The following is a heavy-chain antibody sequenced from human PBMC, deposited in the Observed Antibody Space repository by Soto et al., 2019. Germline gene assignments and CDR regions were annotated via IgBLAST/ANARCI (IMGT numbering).Heavy chain of an antibody. V-gene: IGHV1-8*01. CDR3: AKNTGPNINWFDP. Sequence: ASVKVSCKASGYTFTSYDINWVRQATGQGLEWMGWMNPNRGNTGYAQKFQGRVTMTRNTSISTAYMELSSLRSEDTAVYYCAKNTGPNINWFDPWGQGTQVTVSS. D-gene: IGHD2-8*01. J-gene: IGHJ5*02. CDR1: GYTFTSYD. CDR2: MNPNRGNT.